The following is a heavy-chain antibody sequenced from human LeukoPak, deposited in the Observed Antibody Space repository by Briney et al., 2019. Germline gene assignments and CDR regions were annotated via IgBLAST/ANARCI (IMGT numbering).Heavy chain of an antibody. CDR1: GGSISTSNYY. CDR2: IFYSGST. Sequence: SETLSLTCTVSGGSISTSNYYWGWIRQPPGKGLEWIGNIFYSGSTYYSPSLKSRVTISLDTSRNQFSLKLSSVTAADTAVYYCARYRFVVGATDSFDIWGQGTMVTVSS. CDR3: ARYRFVVGATDSFDI. J-gene: IGHJ3*02. D-gene: IGHD1-26*01. V-gene: IGHV4-39*01.